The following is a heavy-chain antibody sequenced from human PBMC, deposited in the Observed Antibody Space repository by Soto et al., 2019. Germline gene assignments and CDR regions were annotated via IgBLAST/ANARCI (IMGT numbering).Heavy chain of an antibody. CDR3: ARERRLGIDGMDV. CDR1: RYTFTSDD. D-gene: IGHD7-27*01. V-gene: IGHV1-8*01. Sequence: QVQLVQSRAEVKKPGASVKVSCKASRYTFTSDDINWVRQATGQGLEWMGWMNRNSGNTGYAQKFQGRVTMTWNTSISTAYMELSSLRSVDTAVYYCARERRLGIDGMDVWGQGTTVTVSS. CDR2: MNRNSGNT. J-gene: IGHJ6*02.